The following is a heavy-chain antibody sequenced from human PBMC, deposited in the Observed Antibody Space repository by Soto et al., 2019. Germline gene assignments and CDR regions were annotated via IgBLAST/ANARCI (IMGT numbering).Heavy chain of an antibody. D-gene: IGHD3-22*01. J-gene: IGHJ4*02. V-gene: IGHV4-31*11. CDR1: GGPFSGYY. Sequence: SETLSLTCAVSGGPFSGYYWSWIRQHPGKGLEWIGYIYYSGSTYYNPSLKSRVTISVDTSKNQFSLKLSSVTAADTAVYYCARGSFSTAYDSSGYFHFDYWGQGTLVTVSS. CDR3: ARGSFSTAYDSSGYFHFDY. CDR2: IYYSGST.